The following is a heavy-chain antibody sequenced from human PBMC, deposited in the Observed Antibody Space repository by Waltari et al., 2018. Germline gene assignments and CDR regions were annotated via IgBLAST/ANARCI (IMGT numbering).Heavy chain of an antibody. CDR2: IYTSGST. CDR3: ARTTGARHDAFDI. V-gene: IGHV4-4*07. J-gene: IGHJ3*02. CDR1: DDSIASFY. D-gene: IGHD1-1*01. Sequence: QVQLQESGRRLVKTSETLSLTCSFSDDSIASFYWSWIRQTAGTGLEWLGHIYTSGSTDYNPSLRGRVSMSIDNSRNQFSLNLISVTTADTAIYYCARTTGARHDAFDIWGQGTLVTVSS.